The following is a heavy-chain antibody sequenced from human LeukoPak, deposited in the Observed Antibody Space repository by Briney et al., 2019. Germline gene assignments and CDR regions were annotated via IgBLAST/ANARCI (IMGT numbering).Heavy chain of an antibody. CDR2: IGTAGDT. CDR3: ARGSPGPTGYYFDY. CDR1: GFTFSSYD. Sequence: PGGSLRLSCAASGFTFSSYDMHWVRQATGKGLEWVSAIGTAGDTYYPGSVKGRFTISRENAKNSLYLQMNRLRAGDTAVYYCARGSPGPTGYYFDYWGQGTLVTVSS. V-gene: IGHV3-13*01. J-gene: IGHJ4*02.